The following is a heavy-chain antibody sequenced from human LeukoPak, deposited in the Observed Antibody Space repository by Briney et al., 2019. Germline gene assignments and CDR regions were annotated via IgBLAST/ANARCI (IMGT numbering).Heavy chain of an antibody. CDR1: GFTFSIYT. V-gene: IGHV3-21*01. Sequence: GESLRLSCAASGFTFSIYTMNWLRQAPGKGLEWVSSISNTNKYIFYADSVKGRFTISRDNAKLSLFLQMNSLRVEDTAVYYCARGRGSSSDFDHWGQGSLVTVSS. CDR3: ARGRGSSSDFDH. D-gene: IGHD6-6*01. CDR2: ISNTNKYI. J-gene: IGHJ4*02.